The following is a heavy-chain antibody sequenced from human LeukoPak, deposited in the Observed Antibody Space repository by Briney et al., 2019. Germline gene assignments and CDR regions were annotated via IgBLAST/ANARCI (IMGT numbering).Heavy chain of an antibody. Sequence: GGSLRLSCAVCVLTFSSYWMHWVRQAPGKGLVWVSRINSDGSSTSYADSVKGRFTISRDHAKNTLYLQMNSLRAEDTAVYYCARDPNYYDSSGYYYAGNDAFDIWGQGTMVTVSS. D-gene: IGHD3-22*01. J-gene: IGHJ3*02. CDR2: INSDGSST. V-gene: IGHV3-74*01. CDR3: ARDPNYYDSSGYYYAGNDAFDI. CDR1: VLTFSSYW.